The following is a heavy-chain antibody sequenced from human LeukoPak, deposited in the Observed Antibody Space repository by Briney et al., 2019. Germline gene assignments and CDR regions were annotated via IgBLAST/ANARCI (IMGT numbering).Heavy chain of an antibody. Sequence: GGSLRLSCAASGFTFSSYWMHWVRQAPGKGLVWVSRINSDGSSTRYADSVKGRFTISRDNAKNTLFLQMNSLRAEDTAVYYCARDRPNYAFDYWGQGTLVTVSS. D-gene: IGHD3-16*01. CDR1: GFTFSSYW. J-gene: IGHJ4*02. CDR2: INSDGSST. V-gene: IGHV3-74*01. CDR3: ARDRPNYAFDY.